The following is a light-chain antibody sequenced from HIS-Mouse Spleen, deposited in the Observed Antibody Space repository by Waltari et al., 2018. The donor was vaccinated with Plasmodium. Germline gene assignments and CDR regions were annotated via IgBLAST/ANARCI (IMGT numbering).Light chain of an antibody. CDR1: ACPTKY. V-gene: IGLV3-10*01. J-gene: IGLJ3*02. CDR3: YSTDSSGNHRV. CDR2: EDS. Sequence: SYELTKPPSVSVSPGQTARITCSGDACPTKYAYWYQQKSGQAPVLVIYEDSKRPSGIPERFSGSSSGTMATLTISGAQVEDEADYYCYSTDSSGNHRVFGGGTKLTVL.